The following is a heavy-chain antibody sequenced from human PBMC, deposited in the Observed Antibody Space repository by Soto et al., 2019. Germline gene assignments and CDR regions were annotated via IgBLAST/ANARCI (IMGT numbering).Heavy chain of an antibody. CDR3: ARLSSSSSGKNFDY. D-gene: IGHD6-6*01. CDR1: GGSISSYY. Sequence: SETLSLTCTVSGGSISSYYWSWIRQPPGKGLEWIGYIYNSGSTSYNPSLKSRVTISVDTSKNQFSLKLSSVTAADTAVYYSARLSSSSSGKNFDYWGRGTLVTVSS. CDR2: IYNSGST. J-gene: IGHJ4*02. V-gene: IGHV4-59*01.